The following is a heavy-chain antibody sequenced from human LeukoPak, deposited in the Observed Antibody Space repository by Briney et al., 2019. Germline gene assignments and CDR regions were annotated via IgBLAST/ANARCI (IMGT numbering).Heavy chain of an antibody. Sequence: GASVKVSCKASGYTFTVYYMHWVRQAPGQGLEWMGWINPNSGGTNYAQKFQGRVTMTRDTSISTAYMELSRLRSDDTAVYYCARDLTSVDHLNWFDPWGQGTLVTVSS. CDR3: ARDLTSVDHLNWFDP. CDR1: GYTFTVYY. CDR2: INPNSGGT. V-gene: IGHV1-2*02. D-gene: IGHD2-2*01. J-gene: IGHJ5*02.